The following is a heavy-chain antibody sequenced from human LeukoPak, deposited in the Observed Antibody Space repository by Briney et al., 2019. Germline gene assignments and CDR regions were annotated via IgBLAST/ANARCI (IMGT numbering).Heavy chain of an antibody. Sequence: ASVKVSCKASGGTFSSYAISWVRQGPGQGLEWMGGVIPFFGTANYAQKFQGRVTITADESTSTAYMELSSLRSEDTAVYYCARVKPAYCGGDCYWYNWFDPWGQGTLVTVSS. CDR1: GGTFSSYA. CDR2: VIPFFGTA. V-gene: IGHV1-69*01. D-gene: IGHD2-21*02. J-gene: IGHJ5*02. CDR3: ARVKPAYCGGDCYWYNWFDP.